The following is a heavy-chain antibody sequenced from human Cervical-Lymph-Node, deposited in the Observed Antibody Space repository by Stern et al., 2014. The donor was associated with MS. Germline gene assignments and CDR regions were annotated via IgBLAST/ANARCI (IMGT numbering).Heavy chain of an antibody. CDR3: ARDFGSLDH. Sequence: VQLLESGPGLVRPSEPLSLICTVSGGSVSSSSHYWSWIRQPPGRRLEWIGHIHYSGRTNYNPSLKSRLTISLDTSKKHISLELKTVTAADTALYYCARDFGSLDHWGRGTLVTVSS. V-gene: IGHV4-61*03. CDR1: GGSVSSSSHY. J-gene: IGHJ4*02. D-gene: IGHD3-16*01. CDR2: IHYSGRT.